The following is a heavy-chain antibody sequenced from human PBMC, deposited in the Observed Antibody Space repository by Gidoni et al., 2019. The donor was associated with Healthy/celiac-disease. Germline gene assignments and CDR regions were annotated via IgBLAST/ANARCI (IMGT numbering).Heavy chain of an antibody. D-gene: IGHD3-22*01. Sequence: QLQLQESGPGLVKPSETLSINCTVSGGPISTSSYYWGWIRQPPGKGLEWIGSIYYSGSTYYNPSLKSRVTISVDTSKNQFSLKLSSVTAADTAVYYCARRGYYYDSSGYYYFDYWGQGTLVTVSS. V-gene: IGHV4-39*01. CDR1: GGPISTSSYY. CDR3: ARRGYYYDSSGYYYFDY. J-gene: IGHJ4*02. CDR2: IYYSGST.